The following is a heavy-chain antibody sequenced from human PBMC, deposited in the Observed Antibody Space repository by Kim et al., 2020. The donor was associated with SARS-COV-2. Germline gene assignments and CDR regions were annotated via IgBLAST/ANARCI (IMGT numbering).Heavy chain of an antibody. J-gene: IGHJ4*02. Sequence: PSLKRRVTISVDTSKNQFSLKLSAVTAADTAVYYCAREPYSSSWYDPFDYWGQGTLVTVSS. D-gene: IGHD6-13*01. CDR3: AREPYSSSWYDPFDY. V-gene: IGHV4-59*01.